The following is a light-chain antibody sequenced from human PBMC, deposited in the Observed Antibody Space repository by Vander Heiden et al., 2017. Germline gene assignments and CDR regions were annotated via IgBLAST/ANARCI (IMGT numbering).Light chain of an antibody. Sequence: EIVLTQSPAPLPLSPGERATLSCRASQGVSSYLAWYQQKPGQAPRLLIDDASNRATGIPAMFSGSGSGTDFTLTISSLEPEDFAVYYCQQRSNWWTFGQGTKVEIK. J-gene: IGKJ1*01. V-gene: IGKV3-11*01. CDR3: QQRSNWWT. CDR1: QGVSSY. CDR2: DAS.